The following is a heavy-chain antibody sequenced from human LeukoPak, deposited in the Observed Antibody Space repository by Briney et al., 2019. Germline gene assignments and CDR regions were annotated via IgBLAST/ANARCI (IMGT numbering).Heavy chain of an antibody. V-gene: IGHV3-53*01. CDR2: IYSGGLT. CDR3: ARGPVYYYYGMDV. Sequence: GGSPRLSCAASGFSVSSNHMSWVRQAPGKGLEWVSVIYSGGLTYYADSVKGQFTISRDNSKNTLYLQMNGLRAEDTAVYYCARGPVYYYYGMDVWGQGTTVTVSS. J-gene: IGHJ6*02. CDR1: GFSVSSNH.